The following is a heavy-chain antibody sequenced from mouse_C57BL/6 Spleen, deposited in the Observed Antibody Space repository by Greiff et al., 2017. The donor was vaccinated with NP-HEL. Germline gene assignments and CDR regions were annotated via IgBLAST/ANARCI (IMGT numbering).Heavy chain of an antibody. CDR2: IYPGSGNT. J-gene: IGHJ3*01. CDR1: GYSFTSYY. Sequence: QVQLQQSGPELVQPGASVKISCKASGYSFTSYYIHWVNQRPGQGLEWIGWIYPGSGNTKYNEKFKGKATLTADTSSSTAYMQLSSLTSEDSAVYYCASHSSGYFAYWGQGTLVTVSA. D-gene: IGHD3-2*02. V-gene: IGHV1-66*01. CDR3: ASHSSGYFAY.